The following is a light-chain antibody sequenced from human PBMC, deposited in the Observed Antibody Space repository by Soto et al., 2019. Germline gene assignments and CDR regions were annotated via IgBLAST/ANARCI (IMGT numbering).Light chain of an antibody. CDR1: QSVSSY. Sequence: EIVLTQSPATLSLSPGERATLSCRASQSVSSYLAWYQQKPGQAPRLLIYDASNRATGIPARFSGSGSGKDFTLTISSLEHEDFEIYYCQQSSNWPPYTFGQGTKLEIK. CDR3: QQSSNWPPYT. V-gene: IGKV3-11*01. J-gene: IGKJ2*01. CDR2: DAS.